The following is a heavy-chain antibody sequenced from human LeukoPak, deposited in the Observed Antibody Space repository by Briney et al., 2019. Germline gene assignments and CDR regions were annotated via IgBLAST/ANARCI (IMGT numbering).Heavy chain of an antibody. V-gene: IGHV5-51*01. CDR1: GYSFNTYW. D-gene: IGHD3-22*01. CDR2: IYPGDSDT. CDR3: ARQGYNYDSLGYYFDY. J-gene: IGHJ4*02. Sequence: GESLKISCKASGYSFNTYWIVWVRQMPGKGLEWMGVIYPGDSDTRYSTSFQGQVTISADKSISTAYLQWSSLKASDTAMYYCARQGYNYDSLGYYFDYWGQGALVTVSP.